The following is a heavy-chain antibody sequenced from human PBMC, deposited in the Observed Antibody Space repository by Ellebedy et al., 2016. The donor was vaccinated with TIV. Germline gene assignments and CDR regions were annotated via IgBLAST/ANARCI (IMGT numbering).Heavy chain of an antibody. Sequence: GESLKISCAASGFAFNSYPMNWVREAPGKGLEWISNIRTGGSDMTYADSVRGRFITSRDNAMNSLFLQMYSLRDEDTAVYHCVRDELNAFDFWGRGTVVTASS. D-gene: IGHD3-10*01. J-gene: IGHJ3*01. CDR1: GFAFNSYP. V-gene: IGHV3-48*02. CDR3: VRDELNAFDF. CDR2: IRTGGSDM.